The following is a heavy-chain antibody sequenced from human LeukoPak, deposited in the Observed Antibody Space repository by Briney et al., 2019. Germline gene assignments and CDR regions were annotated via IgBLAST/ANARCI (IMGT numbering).Heavy chain of an antibody. V-gene: IGHV4-39*01. CDR2: IYYSGST. D-gene: IGHD3-10*01. CDR3: ARPHACGHMVRGVIIWFDP. Sequence: PSETLSLTCAVSGGSISSSNWWSWVRQPPGKGLEWIGSIYYSGSTYYNPSLKSRVTISVDTSKNQFSLKLSSVTAADTAVYYCARPHACGHMVRGVIIWFDPWGQGTLVTVSS. CDR1: GGSISSSNW. J-gene: IGHJ5*02.